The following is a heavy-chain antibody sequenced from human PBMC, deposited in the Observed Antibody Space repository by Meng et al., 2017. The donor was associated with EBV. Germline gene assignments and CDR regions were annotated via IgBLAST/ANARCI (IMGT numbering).Heavy chain of an antibody. CDR2: IYYSGST. D-gene: IGHD2-21*01. CDR3: ARHHHHSLFDY. J-gene: IGHJ4*02. V-gene: IGHV4-39*01. Sequence: QLRLQEPGPGLVKPSETLSLTCTVSGGSTSNSSYYWGWVRQPPGKGLEWIGSIYYSGSTYCNPSLKSRVTISVDTSKNQFSLKLSSVTAADTAVYYCARHHHHSLFDYWGQGTLVTVSS. CDR1: GGSTSNSSYY.